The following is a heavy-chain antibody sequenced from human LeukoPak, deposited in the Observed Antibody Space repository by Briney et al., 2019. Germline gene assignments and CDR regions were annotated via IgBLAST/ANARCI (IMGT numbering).Heavy chain of an antibody. Sequence: GGSLRLSCAASGFTFSSYWMNWVRQAPGKGLVWGANIKQDGSEKNYVDFVKGRFTISRDNAKNSLDLQMNSLRAEDTAVYYCARARGDGYQWYFDLWGRGTLVTVSS. CDR2: IKQDGSEK. CDR1: GFTFSSYW. CDR3: ARARGDGYQWYFDL. V-gene: IGHV3-7*01. J-gene: IGHJ2*01. D-gene: IGHD5-24*01.